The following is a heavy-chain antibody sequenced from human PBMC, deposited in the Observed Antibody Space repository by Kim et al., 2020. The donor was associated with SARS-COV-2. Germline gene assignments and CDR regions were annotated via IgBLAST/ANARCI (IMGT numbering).Heavy chain of an antibody. D-gene: IGHD1-1*01. V-gene: IGHV3-9*01. Sequence: GGSLRLSCAASGFTFGDYAMHWVRQAPGKGLEWVSGISWNSGSIGYADSVKGRFTISRDNAKNSLYLQMNSLRAEDTALYYCAKDIRQLYYYYMDVWGKGTTVTASS. CDR3: AKDIRQLYYYYMDV. CDR1: GFTFGDYA. CDR2: ISWNSGSI. J-gene: IGHJ6*03.